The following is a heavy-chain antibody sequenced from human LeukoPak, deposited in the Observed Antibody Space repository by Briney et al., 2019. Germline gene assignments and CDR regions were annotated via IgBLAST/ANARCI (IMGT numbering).Heavy chain of an antibody. Sequence: LRLSCAASGFTFSSYSMNWVRQPPGKGLEWIGYIYYSGSTYYTPSLKSRVTISVDTPKYQFSLNLSSVTAADTAVYYCARGTLRNWFDPWGQGTLVTVSS. CDR3: ARGTLRNWFDP. CDR1: GFTFSSYS. V-gene: IGHV4-30-4*08. CDR2: IYYSGST. J-gene: IGHJ5*02.